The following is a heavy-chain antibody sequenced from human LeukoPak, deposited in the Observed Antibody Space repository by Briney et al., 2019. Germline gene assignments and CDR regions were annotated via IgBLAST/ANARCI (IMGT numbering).Heavy chain of an antibody. J-gene: IGHJ5*02. D-gene: IGHD3-10*01. CDR2: IGPSGTAI. CDR1: GFTFSSYA. Sequence: GGSLRLSCAASGFTFSSYAMNWVRQAPGRGLEWVSYIGPSGTAIYYADSVKGRFTISRDNARNSLYLQMNSLRAEDTALYYCARDLRDYYGSGTYNWFDPWGQGTLVTVSS. CDR3: ARDLRDYYGSGTYNWFDP. V-gene: IGHV3-48*01.